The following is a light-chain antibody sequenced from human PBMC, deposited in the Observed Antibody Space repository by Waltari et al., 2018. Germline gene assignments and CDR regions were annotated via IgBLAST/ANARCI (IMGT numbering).Light chain of an antibody. J-gene: IGLJ2*01. Sequence: PASVSGSPGQSITISCTGTSSDVGGYNYVSWYQQHPGKAPKLMIYGVSRRPSGVSNRFSGSKSGNTASLTISGLQAEDEADYYCNSYTSSSTSYVVFGGGTKLTVL. CDR1: SSDVGGYNY. V-gene: IGLV2-14*01. CDR3: NSYTSSSTSYVV. CDR2: GVS.